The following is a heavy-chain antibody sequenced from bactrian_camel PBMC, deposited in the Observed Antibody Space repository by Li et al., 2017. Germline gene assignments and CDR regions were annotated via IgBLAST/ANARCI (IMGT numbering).Heavy chain of an antibody. D-gene: IGHD1*01. CDR1: GYTYTSTC. CDR2: IYTAAGNT. J-gene: IGHJ4*01. Sequence: HVQLVESGGGSVQAGGSLRLFCAAAGYTYTSTCLAWFRQAPGKEREGVATIYTAAGNTAYADSVQGRFTISHDAAKNSVDLQMNSLKPDDTAVYYCAATGQMLSVAGCRTQGTQVTVS. V-gene: IGHV3S1*01.